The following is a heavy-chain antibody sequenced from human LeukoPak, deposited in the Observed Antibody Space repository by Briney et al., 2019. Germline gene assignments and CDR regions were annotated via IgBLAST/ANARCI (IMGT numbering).Heavy chain of an antibody. CDR2: INTDGGST. J-gene: IGHJ4*02. CDR3: ANMVRGVIMNY. V-gene: IGHV3-74*01. D-gene: IGHD3-10*01. CDR1: GFTFSNYW. Sequence: GGSLRLSCAASGFTFSNYWMHWVRQAPGKGLVWVSRINTDGGSTTYADPVKGRFTISRDNSKNTLYLQMNSLRAEDTAVYYCANMVRGVIMNYWGQGTLVTVSS.